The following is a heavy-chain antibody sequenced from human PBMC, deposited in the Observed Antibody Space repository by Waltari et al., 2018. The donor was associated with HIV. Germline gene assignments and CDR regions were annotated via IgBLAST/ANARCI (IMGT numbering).Heavy chain of an antibody. CDR2: VRYDGSNK. CDR3: ARDPSPPILYDILTGYYFDY. V-gene: IGHV3-30*02. Sequence: QVQLVESGGGVVQPGGSLRLSCAASGFTFTTYAMHWGRQAPGKGLEWVALVRYDGSNKYYADSGKGRFTISRDNSKNALDLQMNSLRADDSAVYYCARDPSPPILYDILTGYYFDYWGQGTLVTVSS. D-gene: IGHD3-9*01. J-gene: IGHJ4*02. CDR1: GFTFTTYA.